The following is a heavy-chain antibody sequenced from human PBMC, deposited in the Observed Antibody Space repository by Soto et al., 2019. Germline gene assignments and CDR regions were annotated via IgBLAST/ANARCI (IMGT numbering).Heavy chain of an antibody. Sequence: SETLSLTCAVYGGSFSGYYWSWIRQPPGKGLEWIGEINHSGSTNYNPSLKSRVTISVDTSKNQFSLKLSSVTAADTAVYYCAISFGYCSGGSCDRATDPWGQGPLVTVSS. V-gene: IGHV4-34*01. CDR2: INHSGST. D-gene: IGHD2-15*01. CDR1: GGSFSGYY. J-gene: IGHJ5*02. CDR3: AISFGYCSGGSCDRATDP.